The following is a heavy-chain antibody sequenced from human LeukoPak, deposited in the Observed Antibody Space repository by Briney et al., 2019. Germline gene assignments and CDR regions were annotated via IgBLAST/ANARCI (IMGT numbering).Heavy chain of an antibody. CDR1: GFTFSTYW. CDR2: IDQDGTAT. V-gene: IGHV3-7*03. CDR3: AKGDY. Sequence: PGGSLRLSCAATGFTFSTYWMSWVRQAPGKGLEWVANIDQDGTATYYVASVKGRFTISRDNGENSLFLQMDSLRAEDTAVYYCAKGDYWGQGTLVTVSS. J-gene: IGHJ4*02.